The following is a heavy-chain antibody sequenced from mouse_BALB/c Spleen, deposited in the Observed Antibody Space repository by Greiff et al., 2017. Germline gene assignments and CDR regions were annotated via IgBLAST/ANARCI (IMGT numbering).Heavy chain of an antibody. Sequence: QVQLQQSGAELAKPGASVKMSCKASGYTFTSYWMHWVKQRPGQGLEWIGVIDPSDSYTSYNQKFKGKATLTVDTSSSTAYMQLSSLTSEDSAVYYCTRKGITTVVAKDFDYWGQGTTLTVSS. CDR3: TRKGITTVVAKDFDY. J-gene: IGHJ2*01. CDR1: GYTFTSYW. V-gene: IGHV1-59*01. CDR2: IDPSDSYT. D-gene: IGHD1-1*01.